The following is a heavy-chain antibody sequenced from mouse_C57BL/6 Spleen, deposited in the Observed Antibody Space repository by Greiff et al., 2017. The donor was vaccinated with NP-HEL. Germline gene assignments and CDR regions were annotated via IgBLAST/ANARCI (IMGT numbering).Heavy chain of an antibody. CDR3: ARGGFDDYGGYAMDY. Sequence: EVKLMESGPGLVKPSQSLSLTCSVTGYSITSGYYWNWIRQFPGNKLEWMGYISYDGSNNYNPSLKNRISITRDTSKNQFFLKLNSVTTEHTATYYCARGGFDDYGGYAMDYWGQGTSVTVSS. J-gene: IGHJ4*01. CDR2: ISYDGSN. CDR1: GYSITSGYY. D-gene: IGHD2-4*01. V-gene: IGHV3-6*01.